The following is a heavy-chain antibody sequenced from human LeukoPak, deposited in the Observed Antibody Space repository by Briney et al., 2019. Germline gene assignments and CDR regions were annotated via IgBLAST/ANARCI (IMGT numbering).Heavy chain of an antibody. CDR1: RYTFTGYY. Sequence: ASVKVSCKASRYTFTGYYIHWVRQAPGQGLEWMGWINPNSGGTNYAQKFQGRVTMTRDTSISTAYMELSRLRSDDTAVYYCARVGCITMIEDAFDIWGQGTMVTVSS. CDR3: ARVGCITMIEDAFDI. V-gene: IGHV1-2*02. CDR2: INPNSGGT. J-gene: IGHJ3*02. D-gene: IGHD3-22*01.